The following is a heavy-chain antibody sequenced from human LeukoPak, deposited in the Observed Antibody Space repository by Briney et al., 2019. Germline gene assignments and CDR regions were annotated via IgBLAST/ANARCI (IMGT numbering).Heavy chain of an antibody. D-gene: IGHD3-22*01. CDR1: GDSISSGDYY. CDR2: ISSSGST. Sequence: SETLSLTCTVSGDSISSGDYYWGWLRQPGGKGLEWIVRISSSGSTNYNPPLKSRVTISVDTSKNQFSLKLSSVTAADTAVYFCARGPYSYDSSGAFDIWGQGTMVTVSS. CDR3: ARGPYSYDSSGAFDI. V-gene: IGHV4-61*02. J-gene: IGHJ3*02.